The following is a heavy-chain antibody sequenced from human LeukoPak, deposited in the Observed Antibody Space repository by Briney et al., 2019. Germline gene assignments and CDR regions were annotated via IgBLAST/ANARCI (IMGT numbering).Heavy chain of an antibody. J-gene: IGHJ3*02. D-gene: IGHD1-26*01. CDR3: ASPSQWELLRGSDAFDI. V-gene: IGHV7-4-1*02. Sequence: ASVKVSCKASGYTFTSYAMNWVRQAPGQGLEWMGWTNTNTGNPTYAQGFTGRFVFSLDTSVSTAYLQISSLKAEDTAVYYCASPSQWELLRGSDAFDIWGQGTMVTVSS. CDR2: TNTNTGNP. CDR1: GYTFTSYA.